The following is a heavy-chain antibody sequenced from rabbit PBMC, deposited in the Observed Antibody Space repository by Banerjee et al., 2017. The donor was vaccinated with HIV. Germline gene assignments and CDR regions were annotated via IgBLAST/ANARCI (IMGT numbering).Heavy chain of an antibody. CDR3: ARSHRGSSWGHNL. V-gene: IGHV1S45*01. Sequence: QEQLEESGGGLVKPEGSLPLTCTASGFDLSSNYYMCWVRQAPGKGLEWIACVYADNSNNIYYASWAKGRFTISKTSSTTVTLQMTSLTAADTATYFCARSHRGSSWGHNLWGPGTLVTVS. CDR2: VYADNSNNI. CDR1: GFDLSSNYY. D-gene: IGHD4-2*01. J-gene: IGHJ4*01.